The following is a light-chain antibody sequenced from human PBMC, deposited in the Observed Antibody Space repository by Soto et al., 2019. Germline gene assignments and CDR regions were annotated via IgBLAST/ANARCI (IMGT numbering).Light chain of an antibody. CDR1: SSDVGGYDY. Sequence: QSVLTQPASVSGSPGQSITISCSGTSSDVGGYDYVSWYQQHPGKAPKLIIFEVSNRPSGVSHRFSGSKSGNTASLTISGLQAEDETDNYCSSYTSSGPVFGGGTKLTVL. J-gene: IGLJ3*02. CDR2: EVS. CDR3: SSYTSSGPV. V-gene: IGLV2-14*01.